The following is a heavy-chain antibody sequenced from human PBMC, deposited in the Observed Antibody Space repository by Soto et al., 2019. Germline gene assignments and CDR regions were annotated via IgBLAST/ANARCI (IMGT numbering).Heavy chain of an antibody. CDR3: EKAYYDFWIVN. Sequence: EVQLLESGGGLVQPGGSLGLSCAASGFMFSTYAMSWVRQAPGKGLEWVSGISATTGTTYYADSVKGRFTISRDNSKDTLYLQMTSLRAVVSALYCCEKAYYDFWIVNWGQGTLVTVSS. D-gene: IGHD3-3*01. V-gene: IGHV3-23*01. CDR2: ISATTGTT. CDR1: GFMFSTYA. J-gene: IGHJ4*02.